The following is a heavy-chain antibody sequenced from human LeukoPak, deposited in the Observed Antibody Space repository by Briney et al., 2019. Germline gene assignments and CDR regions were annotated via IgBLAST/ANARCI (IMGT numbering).Heavy chain of an antibody. CDR1: GYTFTSYG. CDR3: ARDFYSITIFGVATSDNWFDP. V-gene: IGHV1-18*01. J-gene: IGHJ5*02. CDR2: ISAYNGIT. Sequence: ASVKVSCKASGYTFTSYGISWVRQAPGQGLEWMGWISAYNGITNYAQKLQGRATMTTDTSTSTAHMELRSLRSDDTAVYYCARDFYSITIFGVATSDNWFDPWGQGTLVTVSS. D-gene: IGHD3-3*01.